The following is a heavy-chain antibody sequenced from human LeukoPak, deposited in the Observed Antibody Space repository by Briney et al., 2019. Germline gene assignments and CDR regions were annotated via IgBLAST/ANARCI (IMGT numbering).Heavy chain of an antibody. J-gene: IGHJ4*02. CDR3: AKDPYDSSGYYLGGPDY. D-gene: IGHD3-22*01. Sequence: GGSLRLSCAASGFTFSSYGMHWVRQAPGKGLEWVAVISYDGSNKYYADSVKGRFTISRDNSKNTLYLQMNSLRAEDTAVYYCAKDPYDSSGYYLGGPDYWGQGTLVTVSS. CDR1: GFTFSSYG. V-gene: IGHV3-30*18. CDR2: ISYDGSNK.